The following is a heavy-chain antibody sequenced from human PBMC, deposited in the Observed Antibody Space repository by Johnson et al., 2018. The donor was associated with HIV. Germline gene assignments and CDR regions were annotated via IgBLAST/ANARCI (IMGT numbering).Heavy chain of an antibody. J-gene: IGHJ3*02. CDR3: AKCIWGRSWIDALDI. V-gene: IGHV3-23*04. Sequence: VQLVESGGGLVQPGGSLRLSCAASGFTFSSYWMHWVRQAPGKGLVWVSAISGRGGSTYYAASVTDRFTISRDTSKHTLCLHMNSLRAEDTAVYYCAKCIWGRSWIDALDIWGQGTMVTVSS. CDR2: ISGRGGST. CDR1: GFTFSSYW. D-gene: IGHD3-16*01.